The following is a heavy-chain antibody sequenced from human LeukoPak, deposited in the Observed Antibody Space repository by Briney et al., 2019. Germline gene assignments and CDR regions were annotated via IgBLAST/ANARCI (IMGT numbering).Heavy chain of an antibody. J-gene: IGHJ5*02. Sequence: PSETLSLTCTVSGGSISSSGYYWGWIRQPPGKGLEWIGSIYYSGSTYYNPSLKSRVTISVDTSKNQFSLKLSSVTAADTAVYYCAREKHDYSNYPTSFNWFDPWGQGTLVTVSS. CDR3: AREKHDYSNYPTSFNWFDP. CDR2: IYYSGST. V-gene: IGHV4-39*07. D-gene: IGHD4-11*01. CDR1: GGSISSSGYY.